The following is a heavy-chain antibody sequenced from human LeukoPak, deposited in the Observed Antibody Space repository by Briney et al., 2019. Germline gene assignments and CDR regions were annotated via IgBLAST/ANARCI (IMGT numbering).Heavy chain of an antibody. Sequence: GGSLRLSCAASGFTFDDYAMHWVRQAPGKGLEWVSGISWNSGSIGYADSVKGRFTISRDNSKNTLYLQMNSLRAEDTAVYYCAKEGGSSSDWYFDLWGRGTLVIVSS. D-gene: IGHD6-6*01. CDR3: AKEGGSSSDWYFDL. J-gene: IGHJ2*01. CDR1: GFTFDDYA. V-gene: IGHV3-9*01. CDR2: ISWNSGSI.